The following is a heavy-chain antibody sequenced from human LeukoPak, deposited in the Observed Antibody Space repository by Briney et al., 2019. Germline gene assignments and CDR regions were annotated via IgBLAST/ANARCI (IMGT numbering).Heavy chain of an antibody. CDR2: ISYSVGT. CDR1: GGSSSSSY. V-gene: IGHV4-59*08. D-gene: IGHD5-24*01. J-gene: IGHJ5*02. CDR3: ARRGVEMAPVRPDNCFDP. Sequence: SETLSLTCTVAGGSSSSSYLGWIRQPAERRLEWVGYISYSVGTKYNPSLKSRVTLSVDTSKNQFSLKVNSVTAADTAVYYCARRGVEMAPVRPDNCFDPWGQGTLVTVSS.